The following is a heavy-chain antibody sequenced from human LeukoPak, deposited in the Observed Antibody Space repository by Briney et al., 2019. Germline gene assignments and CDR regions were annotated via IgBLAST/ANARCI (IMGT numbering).Heavy chain of an antibody. V-gene: IGHV4-34*01. D-gene: IGHD1-26*01. Sequence: PSETLSLTCAVYGGSFSGYYWSWIRQPPGKGLEWIGEINHSGSTNYNPSLKSRVTISVDTSKNQFSLKLSSVTAADTAVYYCARGPSGSYYVPYYFDYWGQGTLVTVPS. CDR3: ARGPSGSYYVPYYFDY. CDR2: INHSGST. CDR1: GGSFSGYY. J-gene: IGHJ4*02.